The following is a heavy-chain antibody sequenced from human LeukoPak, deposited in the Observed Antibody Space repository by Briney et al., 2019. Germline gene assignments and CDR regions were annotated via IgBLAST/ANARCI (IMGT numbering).Heavy chain of an antibody. D-gene: IGHD3-10*01. CDR3: ARDLRY. Sequence: GGSLRLSCAASGFTFSSYWMHWVRQAPGKGLVWVSHINSDGSRTDYGDSVRGRFTVSRDNAKNTLYLQMSGLRAEDTAIYYCARDLRYWGLGTLVTVSS. CDR1: GFTFSSYW. J-gene: IGHJ4*02. CDR2: INSDGSRT. V-gene: IGHV3-74*01.